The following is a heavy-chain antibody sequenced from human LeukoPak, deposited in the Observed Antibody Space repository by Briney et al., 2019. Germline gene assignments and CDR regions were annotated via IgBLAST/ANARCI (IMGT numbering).Heavy chain of an antibody. Sequence: VASVKVSCKASGYTFTGYYMHWVRQAPGQGLEWMGWINPNSGGTNYAQKFQGRVTMTRDTSISTAYMELSRLRSDDTAVYYCARARRLLWFGELRAFDIWGQGTMVTVSS. D-gene: IGHD3-10*01. J-gene: IGHJ3*02. V-gene: IGHV1-2*02. CDR2: INPNSGGT. CDR1: GYTFTGYY. CDR3: ARARRLLWFGELRAFDI.